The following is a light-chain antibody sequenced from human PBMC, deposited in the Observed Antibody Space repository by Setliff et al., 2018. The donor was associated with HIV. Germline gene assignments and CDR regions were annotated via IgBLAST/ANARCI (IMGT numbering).Light chain of an antibody. J-gene: IGKJ1*01. CDR1: QSVLNTSRNKNH. CDR2: WAS. CDR3: QQYFSLPWT. Sequence: DIVMTQSPDSLAVSLGERATINCKSSQSVLNTSRNKNHLAWYQQKPGQPPKLLIYWASTRDSGVPDRFSGGGSGTDFSLTITSLQAEDVALYYCQQYFSLPWTFGQGTKVDI. V-gene: IGKV4-1*01.